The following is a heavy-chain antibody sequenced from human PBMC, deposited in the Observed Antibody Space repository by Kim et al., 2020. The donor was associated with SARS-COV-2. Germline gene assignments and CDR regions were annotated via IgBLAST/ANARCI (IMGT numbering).Heavy chain of an antibody. Sequence: SETLSLTCTVSGGSISSSSYYWGWIRQPPGKGLEWIGSIYYSGSTYYNPSLKSRVTISVDTSKNQFSLKLSSVTAADTAVYYCAISEYYYGLEGWFDPWGQGTLVTVSS. CDR3: AISEYYYGLEGWFDP. V-gene: IGHV4-39*01. J-gene: IGHJ5*02. D-gene: IGHD3-10*01. CDR1: GGSISSSSYY. CDR2: IYYSGST.